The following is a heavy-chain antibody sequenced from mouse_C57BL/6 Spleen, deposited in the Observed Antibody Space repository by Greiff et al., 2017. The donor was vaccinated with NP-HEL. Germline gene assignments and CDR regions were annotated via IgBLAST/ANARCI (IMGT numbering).Heavy chain of an antibody. CDR1: GFTFSSYA. Sequence: EVKLVESGGGLVKPGGSLKLSCAASGFTFSSYAMSWVRQTPEKRLEWVATISDGGSYTYYPDNVKGRFTISRDNAKNNLYLQMSHLKSEDPAMYYCARDEASYGSSPYWYFDVWGTGTTVTVSS. V-gene: IGHV5-4*03. J-gene: IGHJ1*03. CDR2: ISDGGSYT. CDR3: ARDEASYGSSPYWYFDV. D-gene: IGHD1-1*01.